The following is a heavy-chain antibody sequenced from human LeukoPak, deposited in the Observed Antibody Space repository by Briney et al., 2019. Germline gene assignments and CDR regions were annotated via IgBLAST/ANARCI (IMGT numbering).Heavy chain of an antibody. Sequence: PGGSLRLSCAASGFTFSRYSMNWVRQAPGKGLEWVSSISSSSSHIYYADSVKGRFTISRDNAKNSLYLQMNSLRADDTAVYYCARDLYWFDPWGQGTLVTVSS. CDR2: ISSSSSHI. J-gene: IGHJ5*02. V-gene: IGHV3-21*04. CDR3: ARDLYWFDP. CDR1: GFTFSRYS.